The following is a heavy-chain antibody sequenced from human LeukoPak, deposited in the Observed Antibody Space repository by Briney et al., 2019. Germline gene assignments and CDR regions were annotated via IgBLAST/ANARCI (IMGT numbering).Heavy chain of an antibody. V-gene: IGHV4-34*01. Sequence: SETLSLTCAVYGGSFSGYYWSWIRQPPGKGLEWIGEINHSGSTNYNPSLKSRVTISVDTSKNQFSLKLSSVTAADTAVYYCARGPITMVRGVMGYRGQGTLVTVSS. CDR3: ARGPITMVRGVMGY. D-gene: IGHD3-10*01. CDR1: GGSFSGYY. CDR2: INHSGST. J-gene: IGHJ4*02.